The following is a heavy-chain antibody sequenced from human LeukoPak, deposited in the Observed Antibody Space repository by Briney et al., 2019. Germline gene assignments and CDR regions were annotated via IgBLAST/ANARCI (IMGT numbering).Heavy chain of an antibody. Sequence: GGSLRLSCAASGFTFSSYGMHWVRQAPGKGLGWVAVISYDGSNKYYADSVKGRFTISRDNSKNTLYLQMNSLRAEDTAVYYCAKIPMGDAFDIWGQGTMVTVSS. CDR1: GFTFSSYG. V-gene: IGHV3-30*18. J-gene: IGHJ3*02. D-gene: IGHD3-16*01. CDR2: ISYDGSNK. CDR3: AKIPMGDAFDI.